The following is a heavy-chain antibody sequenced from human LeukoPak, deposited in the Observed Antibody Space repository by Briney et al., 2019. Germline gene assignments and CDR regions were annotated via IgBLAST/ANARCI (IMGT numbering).Heavy chain of an antibody. CDR2: ITPDGSST. CDR1: GFSFSTYW. Sequence: GGSLRLSCAASGFSFSTYWMHWVRQVPGKGPEWVSHITPDGSSTNYADSVKGRFTISRDNAKNTLYLQMNSLRAEDTAMYYCARETPYGSLTFDYWGQGTLVTVSS. CDR3: ARETPYGSLTFDY. D-gene: IGHD3-10*01. V-gene: IGHV3-74*01. J-gene: IGHJ4*02.